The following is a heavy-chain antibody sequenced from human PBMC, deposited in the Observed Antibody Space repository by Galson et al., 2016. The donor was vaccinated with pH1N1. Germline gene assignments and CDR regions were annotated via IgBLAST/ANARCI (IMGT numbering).Heavy chain of an antibody. CDR1: GGTFSSFG. J-gene: IGHJ4*01. Sequence: SVKVSCKAPGGTFSSFGISWVRQAPGQGLEWMGGIIGMFAKTNYAQKFQGRVTITADELTSTAYMDLSSLTSEDTAVYYCARSPGYMVTALDNWGHGTLVTVSS. V-gene: IGHV1-69*13. CDR3: ARSPGYMVTALDN. CDR2: IIGMFAKT. D-gene: IGHD2-21*02.